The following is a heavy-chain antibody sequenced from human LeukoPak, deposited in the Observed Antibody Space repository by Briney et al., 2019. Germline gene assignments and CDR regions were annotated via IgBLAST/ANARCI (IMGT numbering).Heavy chain of an antibody. Sequence: PSETLSLTCTVSGGSISSYYWSWIRQPPGKGLEWIGYIYYSGSTNYNPSLKSRVTISVDTSKNQFSLKLSSVTAADTAVYYCARLAYSYTFDYWGQGTLVTVSS. J-gene: IGHJ4*02. CDR3: ARLAYSYTFDY. D-gene: IGHD5-18*01. CDR1: GGSISSYY. V-gene: IGHV4-59*08. CDR2: IYYSGST.